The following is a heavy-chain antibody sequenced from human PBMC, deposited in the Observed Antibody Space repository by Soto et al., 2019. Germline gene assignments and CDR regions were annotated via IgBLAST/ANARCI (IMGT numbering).Heavy chain of an antibody. CDR3: VKDHPALEY. CDR1: GFTFSDYA. V-gene: IGHV3-64D*06. Sequence: EVQLVESGGGLVQPGGSLRLTCSASGFTFSDYAMHWVRQVPGKGLEYVSVIRSDGDRIYYADSVKGRFPISRDNSKNTLFLQMNSLRPEDTAMYYCVKDHPALEYWGHGTLVTVSS. J-gene: IGHJ4*01. CDR2: IRSDGDRI.